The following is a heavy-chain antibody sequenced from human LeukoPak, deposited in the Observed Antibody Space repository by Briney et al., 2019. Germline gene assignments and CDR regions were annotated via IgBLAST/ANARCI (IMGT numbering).Heavy chain of an antibody. D-gene: IGHD3-10*01. V-gene: IGHV1-58*02. J-gene: IGHJ6*03. CDR3: AAGGLFGRYYYYYMDV. CDR2: IVVGSGNT. Sequence: SVKVSCKASGYTFTSYDINWVRQARGQRLEWIGWIVVGSGNTNYAQKFQERVTITRDMSTSTAYMELSSLRSEDTAVYYCAAGGLFGRYYYYYMDVWGKGTTVTVSS. CDR1: GYTFTSYD.